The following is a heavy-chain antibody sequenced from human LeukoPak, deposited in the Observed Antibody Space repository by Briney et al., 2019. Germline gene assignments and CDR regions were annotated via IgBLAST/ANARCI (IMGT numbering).Heavy chain of an antibody. CDR3: ARVRRYCSSTSCPFFDY. D-gene: IGHD2-2*01. J-gene: IGHJ4*02. CDR1: GYTFTGYY. V-gene: IGHV1-2*02. Sequence: ASVKVSCKASGYTFTGYYMHWVRQAPGQGLEWMGWINPNSGGTNYAQKFQGRVTMTRDTSISTAYMELSRLRSDDTAVYYWARVRRYCSSTSCPFFDYWGQGTLVTVSS. CDR2: INPNSGGT.